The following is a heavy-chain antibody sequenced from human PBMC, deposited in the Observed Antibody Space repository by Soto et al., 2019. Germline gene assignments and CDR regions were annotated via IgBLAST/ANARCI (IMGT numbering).Heavy chain of an antibody. D-gene: IGHD4-17*01. CDR2: ISYDGSNK. Sequence: GGSLRLSCAASGFTFSSYGMHWVRQAPGKGLEWVAVISYDGSNKYYADSVKGRFTISRDNSKNTLYLQMNSLRAEDTAVYYCAKELFGYGDYVLDYWGQGTLVTVSS. V-gene: IGHV3-30*18. CDR3: AKELFGYGDYVLDY. J-gene: IGHJ4*02. CDR1: GFTFSSYG.